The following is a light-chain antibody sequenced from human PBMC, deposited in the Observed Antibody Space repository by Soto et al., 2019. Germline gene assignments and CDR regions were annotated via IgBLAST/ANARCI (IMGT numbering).Light chain of an antibody. CDR3: QQLNSYPPST. CDR2: AAS. V-gene: IGKV1-9*01. J-gene: IGKJ5*01. CDR1: QGISSY. Sequence: IQLTQSPSSLSASVGDRVTITCRASQGISSYLAWYQQKPGKAPKLLTYAASTLQRGVPSRFSGSGSGTDFTLTISSLQPEDFATYYCQQLNSYPPSTFGQGTRLETK.